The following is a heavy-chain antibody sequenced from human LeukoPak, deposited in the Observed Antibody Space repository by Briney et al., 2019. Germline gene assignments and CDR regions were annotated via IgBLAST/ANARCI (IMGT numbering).Heavy chain of an antibody. J-gene: IGHJ4*02. V-gene: IGHV3-9*01. CDR2: IGFSTGNV. Sequence: GGSLRLSCVASGFTFDYSAFHWVRQAPGKGLEWVSGIGFSTGNVDYADSVRGRFTISRDNTENSLFLQMDNLRTDDTAFYYCAKDNGNGWLGEFAFEYWGQGILVTVSS. CDR1: GFTFDYSA. CDR3: AKDNGNGWLGEFAFEY. D-gene: IGHD3-10*01.